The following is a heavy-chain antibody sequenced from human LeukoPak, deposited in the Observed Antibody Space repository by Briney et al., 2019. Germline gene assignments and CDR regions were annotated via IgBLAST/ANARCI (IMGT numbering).Heavy chain of an antibody. D-gene: IGHD2-8*01. CDR3: ARVCACIPRLSAFDY. CDR2: IKQNGGEK. Sequence: GGSLRLSCAASGFTFSRYWLAWVRQAAGKGLEWVANIKQNGGEKNFVDSVKGRFTISRDNTKNSLYLQMNSLRAEDTAVYYCARVCACIPRLSAFDYWGQGTLVTVSS. J-gene: IGHJ4*02. CDR1: GFTFSRYW. V-gene: IGHV3-7*01.